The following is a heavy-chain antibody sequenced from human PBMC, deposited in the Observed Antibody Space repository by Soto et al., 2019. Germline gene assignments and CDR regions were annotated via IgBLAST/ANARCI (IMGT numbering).Heavy chain of an antibody. CDR1: GFTFSSYA. J-gene: IGHJ4*02. Sequence: QVQLVESGGGVVQPGRSLRLSCAASGFTFSSYAMHWVRQAPGKGLEWVAVISYDGSNKYYADSVKGRFTISRDNSKNTRYLQMNSLRAEDTAVYYCARDGITIFDYWGQGTLVTVSS. CDR2: ISYDGSNK. CDR3: ARDGITIFDY. D-gene: IGHD3-10*01. V-gene: IGHV3-30-3*01.